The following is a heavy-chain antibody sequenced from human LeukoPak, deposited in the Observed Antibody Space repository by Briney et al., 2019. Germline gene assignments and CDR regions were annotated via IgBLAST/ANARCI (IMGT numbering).Heavy chain of an antibody. Sequence: SETLSLTCTVSGGSISSYYWSWIRQPPGKGLEWIGYIYTSGSTNYNPSLKSRVTISVDTSKNRFSLKLSSVTAADTAVYYCARLPHYYDSSGYYDDFDYWGQGTLVTVSS. CDR1: GGSISSYY. CDR3: ARLPHYYDSSGYYDDFDY. V-gene: IGHV4-4*09. J-gene: IGHJ4*02. D-gene: IGHD3-22*01. CDR2: IYTSGST.